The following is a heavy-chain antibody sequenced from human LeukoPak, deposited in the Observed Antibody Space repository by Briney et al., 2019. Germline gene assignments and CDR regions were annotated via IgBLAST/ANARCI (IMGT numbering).Heavy chain of an antibody. CDR1: GFPFSNYD. V-gene: IGHV3-13*01. J-gene: IGHJ6*02. Sequence: GGSLRLTCAASGFPFSNYDMHWVRQATGERLEWVSAIDSVGNTYYSASVKGRFTISREDAKHSLYLQMNSLRDGDTAIYYCIRIRGREHQFGMDVRGQGTTVTVSS. D-gene: IGHD1-26*01. CDR3: IRIRGREHQFGMDV. CDR2: IDSVGNT.